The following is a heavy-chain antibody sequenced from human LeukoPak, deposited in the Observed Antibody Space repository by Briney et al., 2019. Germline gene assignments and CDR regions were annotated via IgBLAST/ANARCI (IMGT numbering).Heavy chain of an antibody. V-gene: IGHV4-31*03. CDR2: IYYSGST. D-gene: IGHD4-17*01. Sequence: SQTLSLTCTVSGGSISSGGYYWSWIRQHPGKGLEWIGYIYYSGSTYYNPSLKSRVTISLDTSKNQCALKLTSVTAADTAVYYCARGTTVTTRDYYSYYMDVWGKGTTVTVSS. J-gene: IGHJ6*03. CDR1: GGSISSGGYY. CDR3: ARGTTVTTRDYYSYYMDV.